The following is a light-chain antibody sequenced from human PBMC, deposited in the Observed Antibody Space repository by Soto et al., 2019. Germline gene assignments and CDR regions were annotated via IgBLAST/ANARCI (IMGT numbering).Light chain of an antibody. Sequence: EVVMTQSPATLSVSPGERATLSCRASQSLSSNLAWYQQKPGQAPRLLIYGASTRATGIPDRFSGIGSGTEFILTISSLQSEDFAVYYCQEYNTWPWTFGQGTKVDIK. J-gene: IGKJ1*01. CDR2: GAS. CDR1: QSLSSN. CDR3: QEYNTWPWT. V-gene: IGKV3-15*01.